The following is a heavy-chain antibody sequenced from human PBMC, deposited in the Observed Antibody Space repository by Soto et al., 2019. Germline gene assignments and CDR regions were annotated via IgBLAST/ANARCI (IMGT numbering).Heavy chain of an antibody. V-gene: IGHV3-21*01. CDR2: ISSSSSYI. CDR1: GFTFSSYS. D-gene: IGHD1-1*01. Sequence: EVQLVESGGGLVKPGGSLRLSCAASGFTFSSYSMNWVRQAPGKGLEWVSSISSSSSYIYYADSVKGRFTISRDNAKNSLYLQMNSLRAEDTAVYYCARSVTGTTLVLDYWGQGTLVTVSS. CDR3: ARSVTGTTLVLDY. J-gene: IGHJ4*02.